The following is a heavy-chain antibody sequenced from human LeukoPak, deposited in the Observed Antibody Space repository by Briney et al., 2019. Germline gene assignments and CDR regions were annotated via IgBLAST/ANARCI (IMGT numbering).Heavy chain of an antibody. V-gene: IGHV4-38-2*02. CDR3: AGGGNCDFWSGPRDFDP. D-gene: IGHD3-3*01. Sequence: SETLSLTCTVSGYSISSGYYWGWLRQPPGKGLEWIGSIYHSGSTYYNPSLKSRVTISVDTSKNPFSLKLSSVIAADTAVCYCAGGGNCDFWSGPRDFDPWGQGTLVTVSS. CDR2: IYHSGST. J-gene: IGHJ5*02. CDR1: GYSISSGYY.